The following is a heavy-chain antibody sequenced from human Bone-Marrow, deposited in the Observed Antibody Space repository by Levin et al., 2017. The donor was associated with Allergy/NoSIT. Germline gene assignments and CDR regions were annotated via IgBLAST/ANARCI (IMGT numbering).Heavy chain of an antibody. V-gene: IGHV5-51*01. D-gene: IGHD3-3*01. CDR1: GYNFYTFW. CDR2: IYPSDSDS. J-gene: IGHJ4*02. Sequence: GGSLRLSCKVSGYNFYTFWIGWVRQKPGKGLEWMGIIYPSDSDSRYNPSFQGHVTFSVDTATSTAYLQWNSLTTSDSGMYFCARLRPDDYDYWSGYYGTSLFDYWGQGTQVSVSS. CDR3: ARLRPDDYDYWSGYYGTSLFDY.